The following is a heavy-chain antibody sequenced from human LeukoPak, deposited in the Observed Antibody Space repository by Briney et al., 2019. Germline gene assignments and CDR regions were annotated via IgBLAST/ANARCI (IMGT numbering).Heavy chain of an antibody. CDR3: TMEGYSGNYPAY. J-gene: IGHJ4*02. D-gene: IGHD1-26*01. CDR1: GFTFSTYS. CDR2: ISSSSSYI. Sequence: GGSLRLSCAASGFTFSTYSMNWVRQAPGKGLEWVSSISSSSSYIYYADSVKGRFTISRDNAKNSLYLQMNSLRAEDTAVYYCTMEGYSGNYPAYWGQGTLVTVSS. V-gene: IGHV3-21*01.